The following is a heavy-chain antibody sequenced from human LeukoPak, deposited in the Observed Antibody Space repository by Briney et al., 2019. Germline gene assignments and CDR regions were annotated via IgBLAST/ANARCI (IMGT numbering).Heavy chain of an antibody. Sequence: SETLSLTCAVYGGSFSGYYWSWIRQPPGKGLEWIGEINHSGSTNYNPSLKSRVTISVDTSKNQFSLKLSSVTAADTAVYYCARGKSSIAVAVLGLDYWGQGTLVTVSS. CDR1: GGSFSGYY. J-gene: IGHJ4*02. D-gene: IGHD6-19*01. CDR3: ARGKSSIAVAVLGLDY. V-gene: IGHV4-34*01. CDR2: INHSGST.